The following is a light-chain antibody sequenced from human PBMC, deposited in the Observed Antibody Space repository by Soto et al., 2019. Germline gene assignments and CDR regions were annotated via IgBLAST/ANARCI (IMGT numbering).Light chain of an antibody. CDR3: QQYGSSLLT. CDR2: GAS. J-gene: IGKJ4*01. Sequence: EIVLTQSPGTLSLSPGERATLSCRASQSVSSSYLAWYQQKPGQAPRLLIYGASSRATGIPDRFSGSGSGTDFPLTSSRLEHEYFAVYYCQQYGSSLLTFGGGTKVEIK. CDR1: QSVSSSY. V-gene: IGKV3-20*01.